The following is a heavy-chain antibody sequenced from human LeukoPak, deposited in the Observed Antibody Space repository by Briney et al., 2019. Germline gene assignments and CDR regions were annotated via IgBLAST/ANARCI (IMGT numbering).Heavy chain of an antibody. Sequence: PGGSLSLSCAASGFSFSNYYRSWVRQPPAKGPEWVASISDGGGTFYAESVKGRFTLARDDSRNTVYLQMNNLRVEDTAVYYCAKANWVSNVDSAWWGQGTQPTVSS. V-gene: IGHV3-23*01. J-gene: IGHJ4*02. CDR2: ISDGGGT. CDR3: AKANWVSNVDSAW. D-gene: IGHD1-1*01. CDR1: GFSFSNYY.